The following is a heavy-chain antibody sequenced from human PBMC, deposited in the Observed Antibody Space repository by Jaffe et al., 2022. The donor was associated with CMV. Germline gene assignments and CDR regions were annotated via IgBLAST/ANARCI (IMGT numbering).Heavy chain of an antibody. V-gene: IGHV4-34*01. J-gene: IGHJ4*02. CDR2: INHSGST. D-gene: IGHD3-22*01. CDR3: ARVQGPYYDSSGYPEGFDY. Sequence: QVQLQQWGAGLLKPSETLSLTCAVYGGSFSGYYWSWIRQPPGKGLEWIGEINHSGSTNYNPSLKSRVTISVDTSKNQFSLKLSSVTAADTAVYYCARVQGPYYDSSGYPEGFDYWGQGTLVTVSS. CDR1: GGSFSGYY.